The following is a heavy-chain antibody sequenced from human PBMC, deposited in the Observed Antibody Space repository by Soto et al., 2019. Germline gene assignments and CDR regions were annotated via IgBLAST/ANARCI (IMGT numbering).Heavy chain of an antibody. Sequence: QVQLVQSGAEVKKPGASVKVSCKASGYTFTSYGISWVRQAPGQGLEWMGWISAYNGNTNYAQKLQGRVTMTTDTSTSPAYMELRSLRSDDTAVYYCAKQYYYDSSGYYYGYYYYGMDVWGQGTTVTVS. CDR2: ISAYNGNT. CDR1: GYTFTSYG. J-gene: IGHJ6*02. CDR3: AKQYYYDSSGYYYGYYYYGMDV. V-gene: IGHV1-18*01. D-gene: IGHD3-22*01.